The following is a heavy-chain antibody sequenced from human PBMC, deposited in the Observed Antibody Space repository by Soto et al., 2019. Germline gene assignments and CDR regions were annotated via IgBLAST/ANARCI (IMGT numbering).Heavy chain of an antibody. CDR1: GGSISSYY. J-gene: IGHJ3*02. V-gene: IGHV4-59*01. CDR3: APRLLWFGEFYAFDI. CDR2: IYYSGST. D-gene: IGHD3-10*01. Sequence: SETLSPTCTVSGGSISSYYWCWSRQRPGKGLEWIGYIYYSGSTNYNPSLKSRVTISVDTSKNQFSLKLSSVTAADTAVYYCAPRLLWFGEFYAFDIWGQGTMVTVSS.